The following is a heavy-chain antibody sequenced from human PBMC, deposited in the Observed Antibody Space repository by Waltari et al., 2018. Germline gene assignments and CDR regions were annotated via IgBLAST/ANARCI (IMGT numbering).Heavy chain of an antibody. V-gene: IGHV3-53*01. CDR1: GFTVSSNY. CDR2: IDSGGST. D-gene: IGHD3-16*01. CDR3: ARVRQGDWFDP. Sequence: EVQLVESGGGLIQPGGSLRLSCAASGFTVSSNYMSWVRQAPGKGLEWVSVIDSGGSTYYADSVKGRFTISRDNSKNTLYLQMNSLRAEDTAVYYCARVRQGDWFDPWGQGTLVTVSS. J-gene: IGHJ5*02.